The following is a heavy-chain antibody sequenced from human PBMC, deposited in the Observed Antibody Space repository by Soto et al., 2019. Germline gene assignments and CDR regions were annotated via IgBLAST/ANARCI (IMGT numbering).Heavy chain of an antibody. CDR3: ARCIQQDYYYGMDV. V-gene: IGHV1-18*01. Sequence: QAQLVQSGAEVKKPGASVKVSCKASGYTFYSHSISWVRQAPGQGLEWMGRISADNSNTKYAQKFRGRVTMTTDTSTRTVYMELRNLRSHDTAVYYCARCIQQDYYYGMDVWGQGTTVSVSS. J-gene: IGHJ6*02. CDR1: GYTFYSHS. D-gene: IGHD5-18*01. CDR2: ISADNSNT.